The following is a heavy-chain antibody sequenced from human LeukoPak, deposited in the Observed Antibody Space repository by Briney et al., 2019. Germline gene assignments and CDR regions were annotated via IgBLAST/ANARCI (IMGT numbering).Heavy chain of an antibody. V-gene: IGHV4-4*07. CDR3: ARAVDSSGYQHKGFDP. D-gene: IGHD3-22*01. J-gene: IGHJ5*02. CDR1: GGSISSYY. CDR2: IYTSGST. Sequence: PSETLSLTCTVSGGSISSYYWSWIRQPAGKGLEWIGRIYTSGSTNYNPSLKSRVTMSVDTSKNHFSLELSSVTAADTAVYYCARAVDSSGYQHKGFDPWGQGILVTVSS.